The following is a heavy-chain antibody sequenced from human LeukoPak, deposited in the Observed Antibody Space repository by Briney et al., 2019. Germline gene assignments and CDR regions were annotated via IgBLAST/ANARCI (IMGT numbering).Heavy chain of an antibody. CDR3: ARVGRGDHTWGSYYCDH. D-gene: IGHD3-16*01. CDR2: ISSSGST. J-gene: IGHJ4*02. V-gene: IGHV4-59*01. CDR1: GDSFSSYH. Sequence: SETLSLTCTVSGDSFSSYHWSWFRQPPGKGLEWIGYISSSGSTSYNPSLETRLTISVDTSKNQFSLKLSSVTAADTAVYYCARVGRGDHTWGSYYCDHWGQGTLVSVSS.